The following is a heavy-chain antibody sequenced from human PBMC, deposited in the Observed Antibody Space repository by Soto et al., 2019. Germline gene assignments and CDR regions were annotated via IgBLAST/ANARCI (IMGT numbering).Heavy chain of an antibody. V-gene: IGHV1-3*01. CDR1: GYTFTSYA. CDR3: ARGAAAVDDAFDI. D-gene: IGHD6-25*01. CDR2: INAGNGNT. Sequence: ASVKVTCKASGYTFTSYAMHWVRQAPGQRLEWMGWINAGNGNTKHSQKFRGRVTITRDTSASTAYMELSSLRSEDTAVYYCARGAAAVDDAFDIWGEGNMVT. J-gene: IGHJ3*02.